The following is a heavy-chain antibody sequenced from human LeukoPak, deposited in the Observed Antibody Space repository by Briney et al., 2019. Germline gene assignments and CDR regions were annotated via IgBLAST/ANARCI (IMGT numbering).Heavy chain of an antibody. V-gene: IGHV3-23*01. CDR3: AKDLSFDFWSGYSIPTDY. D-gene: IGHD3-3*01. CDR1: GFTFSSYA. J-gene: IGHJ4*02. Sequence: QSGGSLRLSCAASGFTFSSYAMSWVRQAPGKGLEWVSTISGSGGSTYYADSVKGRFTISRDNSKNTLYLQMNSLRAEDTAVYYCAKDLSFDFWSGYSIPTDYWGQGTLVTVSS. CDR2: ISGSGGST.